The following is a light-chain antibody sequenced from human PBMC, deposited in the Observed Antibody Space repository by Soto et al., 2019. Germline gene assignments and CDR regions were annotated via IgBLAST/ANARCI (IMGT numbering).Light chain of an antibody. CDR2: KAS. CDR1: QTISSW. CDR3: QQYENSPLT. V-gene: IGKV1-5*03. J-gene: IGKJ4*01. Sequence: DIQMTQSPSTLSGSVGDRVTITCRASQTISSWLAWYQQKPGKAPKLLIYKASTLESGATSRFSGSASGTEFTLTISSLQPDDFATYYCQQYENSPLTSGGVTKVETK.